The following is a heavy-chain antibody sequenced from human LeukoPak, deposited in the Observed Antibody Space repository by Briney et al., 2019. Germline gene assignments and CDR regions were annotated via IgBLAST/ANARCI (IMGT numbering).Heavy chain of an antibody. J-gene: IGHJ3*02. D-gene: IGHD3-9*01. CDR1: GFTFSSYE. Sequence: PGGSLTLSCAASGFTFSSYEMNWVRQAPGKGLEWVSYISSSGSTIYYADSVKGRFTFSRDNAKNSLYLQMTSLRAEDTVCYNCARRRYYDILTGHQNAFDIWGQATMVTVSS. V-gene: IGHV3-48*03. CDR2: ISSSGSTI. CDR3: ARRRYYDILTGHQNAFDI.